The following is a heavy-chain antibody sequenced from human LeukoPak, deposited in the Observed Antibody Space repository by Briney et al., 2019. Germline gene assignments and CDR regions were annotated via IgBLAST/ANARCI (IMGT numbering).Heavy chain of an antibody. J-gene: IGHJ4*02. CDR1: GGSISSSY. CDR2: IYTSGST. V-gene: IGHV4-4*07. Sequence: SETLSLTCTVSGGSISSSYWSWIRQPAGKGVEWIGRIYTSGSTKYNPSLKSRVTMSVDTSENQFSLKVSSVTAADTAVYYCAKDSGDHFDYWGQGTLVTVSS. CDR3: AKDSGDHFDY. D-gene: IGHD7-27*01.